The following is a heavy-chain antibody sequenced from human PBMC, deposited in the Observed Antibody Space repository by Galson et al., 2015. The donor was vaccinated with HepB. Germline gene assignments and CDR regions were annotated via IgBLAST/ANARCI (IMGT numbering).Heavy chain of an antibody. CDR3: AKGMSSTSNLGRFDY. CDR2: ISWNSGSI. D-gene: IGHD2-2*01. V-gene: IGHV3-9*01. J-gene: IGHJ4*02. Sequence: SLRLSCAASGFTFDDYAMHWVRQAPGKGLEWVSGISWNSGSIGYADSVKGRFTISRDNAKNSLYLQMNSLRAEDTALYYCAKGMSSTSNLGRFDYWGQGTLVTVSS. CDR1: GFTFDDYA.